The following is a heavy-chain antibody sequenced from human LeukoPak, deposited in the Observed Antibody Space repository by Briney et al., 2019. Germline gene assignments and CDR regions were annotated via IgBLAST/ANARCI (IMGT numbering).Heavy chain of an antibody. D-gene: IGHD6-19*01. CDR2: LTGDGGST. Sequence: PGGSLRLSCAASGFTFSNYAMGWVRQAPGKGLEWLSSLTGDGGSTAYADFVKGRFTISRDNSKNTLYMQMNSLRGEDTAIYYCVRGLMWSGWYFDYWGQGTLVTVSS. CDR1: GFTFSNYA. J-gene: IGHJ4*02. CDR3: VRGLMWSGWYFDY. V-gene: IGHV3-23*01.